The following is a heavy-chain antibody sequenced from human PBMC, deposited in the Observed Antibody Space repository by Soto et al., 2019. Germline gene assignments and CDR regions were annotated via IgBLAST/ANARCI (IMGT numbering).Heavy chain of an antibody. CDR1: GGTISSYY. CDR2: IYYSGST. Sequence: SETLSHTCTYAGGTISSYYWICIQQPPGKGLEWIGYIYYSGSTNYNPSLKSRVTISVDTSKNQFSLKLSSVTAADTAVYYCARGPRSGQLVPWDYYYYYMDVWGKGTTVTVSS. J-gene: IGHJ6*03. V-gene: IGHV4-59*01. CDR3: ARGPRSGQLVPWDYYYYYMDV. D-gene: IGHD6-6*01.